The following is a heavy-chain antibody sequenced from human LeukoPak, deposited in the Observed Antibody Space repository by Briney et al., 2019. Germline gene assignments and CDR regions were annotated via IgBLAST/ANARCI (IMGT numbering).Heavy chain of an antibody. CDR2: IYTSGST. Sequence: SETLSLTCAVSGYSISSGYYWGWIRQPPGKGLEWIGRIYTSGSTNYNPSLKSRVTISVDTSKNQFSLKLSSVTAADTAVYYCARGYGPGWFDPWGQGTLVAVSS. V-gene: IGHV4-38-2*01. CDR3: ARGYGPGWFDP. D-gene: IGHD3-10*01. J-gene: IGHJ5*02. CDR1: GYSISSGYY.